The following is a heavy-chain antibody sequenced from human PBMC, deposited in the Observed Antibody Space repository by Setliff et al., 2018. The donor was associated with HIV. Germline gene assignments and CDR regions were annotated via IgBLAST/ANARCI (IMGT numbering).Heavy chain of an antibody. CDR1: GGSISSDNYY. CDR3: ARPHFHYYGSGCVLGXFDY. CDR2: YYTSGIT. Sequence: SETLSLTCTVSGGSISSDNYYWSWIRQPAGKGLEWIGRYYTSGITNYNPSLKSRVTISEDTSMNQFSLKLRSVTAADTAVYYCARPHFHYYGSGCVLGXFDYWGKGTTVTVSS. J-gene: IGHJ4*03. V-gene: IGHV4-61*02. D-gene: IGHD3-10*01.